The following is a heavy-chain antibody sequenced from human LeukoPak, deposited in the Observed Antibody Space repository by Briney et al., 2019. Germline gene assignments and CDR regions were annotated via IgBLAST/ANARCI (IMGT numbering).Heavy chain of an antibody. CDR2: ISCDGGQK. D-gene: IGHD3-22*01. Sequence: PGESLRLSCAASGFTFSNYWMRWVRQAPGKGLEWVASISCDGGQKYYVASVKGRFTISRDNDKNSLFLQMNILRADDTAVYYCARYFNSNGYSSLRGDYYGQGNLVTVSS. CDR3: ARYFNSNGYSSLRGDY. CDR1: GFTFSNYW. V-gene: IGHV3-7*01. J-gene: IGHJ4*02.